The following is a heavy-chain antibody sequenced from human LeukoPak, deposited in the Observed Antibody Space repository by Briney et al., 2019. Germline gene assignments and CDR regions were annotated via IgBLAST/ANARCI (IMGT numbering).Heavy chain of an antibody. CDR1: GFTFSSYW. Sequence: PGGSLRLSCAASGFTFSSYWMHWVRQAPGKGLVWVSRINSDGSSTSYADSVKGRFTISRDNAKNTLYLQMNSLRAEDTAVYYCAKVRSRYRSSTSCYKFAFDIWGQGTMVTVSS. CDR3: AKVRSRYRSSTSCYKFAFDI. CDR2: INSDGSST. V-gene: IGHV3-74*01. J-gene: IGHJ3*02. D-gene: IGHD2-2*02.